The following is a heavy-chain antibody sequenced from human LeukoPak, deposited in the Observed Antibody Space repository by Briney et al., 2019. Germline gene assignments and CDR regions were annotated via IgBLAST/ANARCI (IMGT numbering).Heavy chain of an antibody. CDR2: ISYDGSNK. D-gene: IGHD3-22*01. CDR3: AKDTASYYDSSGYYSLDY. CDR1: GFTFSSYG. J-gene: IGHJ4*02. V-gene: IGHV3-30*18. Sequence: PGGSLRLSCAASGFTFSSYGMHWVRQAPGKGLEWVAVISYDGSNKYYADSVKGRFTISRDNSKNTLYLQMNGLRAEDTAVYYCAKDTASYYDSSGYYSLDYWGQGTLVTVSS.